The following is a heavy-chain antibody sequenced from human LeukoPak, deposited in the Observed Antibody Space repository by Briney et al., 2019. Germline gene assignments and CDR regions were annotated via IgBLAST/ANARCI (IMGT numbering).Heavy chain of an antibody. CDR3: ARGWLRTNYFDY. D-gene: IGHD5-12*01. J-gene: IGHJ4*02. V-gene: IGHV1-46*01. Sequence: ASVKVSCKASGYTFTSYYMHWVRQAPGQGLEWMGIINPSGGSTSYAQKFQGRVTMTRDTSISTAYMELSRLRSDDTAVYYCARGWLRTNYFDYWGQGTLVTVSS. CDR2: INPSGGST. CDR1: GYTFTSYY.